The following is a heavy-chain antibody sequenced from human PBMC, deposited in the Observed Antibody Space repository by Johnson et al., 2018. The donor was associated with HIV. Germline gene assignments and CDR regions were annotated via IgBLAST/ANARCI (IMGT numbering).Heavy chain of an antibody. CDR1: GFIFSNAW. J-gene: IGHJ3*02. CDR3: ARDGTETGPDDAFEI. D-gene: IGHD1-1*01. CDR2: IYSGGST. Sequence: EKLVESGGGLVKPGGSLRLSCAASGFIFSNAWMSWVRQAPGKGLEWVSVIYSGGSTYYADSVKDRFTISRDISKNTIYLQMNSLRAEDTAMYYCARDGTETGPDDAFEIWGQGTMVTVSS. V-gene: IGHV3-66*01.